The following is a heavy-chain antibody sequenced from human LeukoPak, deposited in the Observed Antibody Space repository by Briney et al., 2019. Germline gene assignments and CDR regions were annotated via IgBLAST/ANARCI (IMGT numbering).Heavy chain of an antibody. CDR2: IYPGDSDT. CDR1: GYSFTSYW. V-gene: IGHV5-51*01. J-gene: IGHJ6*02. D-gene: IGHD4-17*01. Sequence: GESLKISCKGSGYSFTSYWIGWVRQMPGKGLEWMGIIYPGDSDTRYSPSFQGQVTISADKSISTAYLQWSSLKASDTAMYYCARLGAWYDYGDYESRMDVWGQGTTVTVSS. CDR3: ARLGAWYDYGDYESRMDV.